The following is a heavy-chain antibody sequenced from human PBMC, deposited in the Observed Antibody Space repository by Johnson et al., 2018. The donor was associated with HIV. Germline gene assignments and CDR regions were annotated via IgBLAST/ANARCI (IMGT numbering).Heavy chain of an antibody. CDR3: ARDFVAFGECTAFDI. J-gene: IGHJ3*02. CDR2: INWNSGTI. Sequence: VQLVESGGGLVQPGGSLRLSCAASGFTFDDYAMHWVRQGPGKGLEWVSSINWNSGTIAYADSVMGRFTISGDNAKNSLYLQMNSLRAEDTAFYYCARDFVAFGECTAFDIWGQGTMVAVSS. V-gene: IGHV3-9*01. CDR1: GFTFDDYA. D-gene: IGHD3-10*01.